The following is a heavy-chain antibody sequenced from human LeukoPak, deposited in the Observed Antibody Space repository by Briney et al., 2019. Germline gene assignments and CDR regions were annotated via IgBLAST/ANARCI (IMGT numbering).Heavy chain of an antibody. J-gene: IGHJ6*02. CDR1: GFTFCRHS. CDR2: ISSSSSYI. CDR3: ARTFYDFWECLDV. D-gene: IGHD3-3*01. V-gene: IGHV3-21*01. Sequence: GGSLRLSCAPSGFTFCRHSMNWVRQAPGKGLEGVSSISSSSSYIYYADSVKGRFTISRDNAKNSLYLQMNSLRAEDTAVYYCARTFYDFWECLDVWGQGTTVTVSS.